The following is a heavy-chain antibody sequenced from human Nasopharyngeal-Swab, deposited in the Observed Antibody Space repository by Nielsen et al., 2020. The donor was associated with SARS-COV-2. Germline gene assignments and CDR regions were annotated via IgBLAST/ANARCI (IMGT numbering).Heavy chain of an antibody. Sequence: GGSLRLSCAASGFTFSSYAMHWVRQAPGKGLEWVAVISYDGSNKYYADSVKGRFTISRDNSKNTLYLQMNSLRAEDTAVYYCARDTPSGWWGGVSDAFDIWGQGTMVTVSS. CDR2: ISYDGSNK. J-gene: IGHJ3*02. CDR3: ARDTPSGWWGGVSDAFDI. V-gene: IGHV3-30*04. CDR1: GFTFSSYA. D-gene: IGHD6-19*01.